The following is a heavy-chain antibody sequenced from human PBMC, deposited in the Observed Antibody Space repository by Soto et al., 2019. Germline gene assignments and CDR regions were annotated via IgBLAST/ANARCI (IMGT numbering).Heavy chain of an antibody. V-gene: IGHV4-59*11. Sequence: XXTLSLTCSVSRDSITNLYWSWIRQPLGKGLEWIGXIYRGXSPKYNNSLKXXLTLSADXXKNQFSLKMPSVTAADTAVYYCARTVEYGNMDVWGNGTSVTVSS. CDR3: ARTVEYGNMDV. CDR1: RDSITNLY. D-gene: IGHD4-17*01. CDR2: IYRGXSP. J-gene: IGHJ6*03.